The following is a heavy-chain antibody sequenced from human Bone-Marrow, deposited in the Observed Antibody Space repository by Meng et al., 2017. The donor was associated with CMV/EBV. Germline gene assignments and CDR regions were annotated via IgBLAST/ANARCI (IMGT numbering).Heavy chain of an antibody. CDR1: GSSFTDGY. Sequence: KISSKASGSSFTDGYLHWIRQAPGQGLEWMGWIRSGTGATHYARDFQGRVTITRDTSISTLYLELTSLTSDDTGIYYCARDGHWGPDYWGQGALVTVSS. CDR3: ARDGHWGPDY. V-gene: IGHV1-2*02. CDR2: IRSGTGAT. J-gene: IGHJ4*02. D-gene: IGHD7-27*01.